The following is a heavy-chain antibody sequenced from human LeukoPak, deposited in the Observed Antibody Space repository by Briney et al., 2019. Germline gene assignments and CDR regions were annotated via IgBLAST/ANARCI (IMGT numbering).Heavy chain of an antibody. CDR3: ATYYYDSSGYFDAFDI. J-gene: IGHJ3*02. V-gene: IGHV3-53*01. CDR1: GFSVSSIY. CDR2: IYSDGTT. D-gene: IGHD3-22*01. Sequence: PGGSLRLSCAASGFSVSSIYMNWVRQAPGKGLDWVSVIYSDGTTYYADSVKGRFTISRDNSKNTLYLQMNSLRAEDTAVYYCATYYYDSSGYFDAFDIWGQGTMVTVSS.